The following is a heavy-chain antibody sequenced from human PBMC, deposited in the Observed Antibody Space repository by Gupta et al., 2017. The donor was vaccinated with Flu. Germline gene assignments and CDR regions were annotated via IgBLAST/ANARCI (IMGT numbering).Heavy chain of an antibody. V-gene: IGHV3-30-3*01. CDR1: YA. Sequence: YARHWVRQAPGKGLEWVASISYDGATKYYTDSVKGRFTSSRDNSKNTVTVQMDSLRPEDTAVYYCARSVGAAIRGNYCDYWGQGTRVTVSS. CDR2: ISYDGATK. CDR3: ARSVGAAIRGNYCDY. J-gene: IGHJ4*02. D-gene: IGHD1-26*01.